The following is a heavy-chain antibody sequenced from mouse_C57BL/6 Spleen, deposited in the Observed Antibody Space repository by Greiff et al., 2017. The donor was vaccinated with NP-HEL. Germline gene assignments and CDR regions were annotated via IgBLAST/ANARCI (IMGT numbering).Heavy chain of an antibody. V-gene: IGHV5-12*01. CDR3: ARPTGQNYLDY. Sequence: EVQGVESGGGLVQPGGSLKLSCAASGFTFSDYYMYWVRQTPEKRLEWVAYISNGGGSTYYPDTVKGRFTISRDNAKNTLYLQMSRLKSEDTAMYYCARPTGQNYLDYWGQGTTLTVSS. CDR2: ISNGGGST. CDR1: GFTFSDYY. D-gene: IGHD1-1*01. J-gene: IGHJ2*01.